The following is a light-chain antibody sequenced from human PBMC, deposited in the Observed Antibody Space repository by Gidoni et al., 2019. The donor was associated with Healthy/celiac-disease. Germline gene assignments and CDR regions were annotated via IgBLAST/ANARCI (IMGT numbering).Light chain of an antibody. J-gene: IGKJ2*01. Sequence: ENVLTQSPATLSLSPGEGAARACRASQRVSSCLAWYHQQPGQAPRLLIYDASNSATGIPARFSGSGSGTDFTLTISSLEPEDFAVYYCQQRSNWRMYTFGQGTKLEIK. CDR2: DAS. V-gene: IGKV3-11*01. CDR3: QQRSNWRMYT. CDR1: QRVSSC.